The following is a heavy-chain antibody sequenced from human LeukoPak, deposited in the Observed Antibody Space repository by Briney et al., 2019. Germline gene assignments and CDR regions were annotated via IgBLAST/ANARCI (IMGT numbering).Heavy chain of an antibody. D-gene: IGHD3-3*01. CDR2: ISSSSSYI. CDR1: GFTFSTYA. Sequence: PGGSLRLSCAASGFTFSTYAMSWVRQAPGKGLEWVSSISSSSSYIYYADSVKGRFTVSRDNAKNSLYLQMNSLRAEDTAVYYCARESHRYYDIWSGYSGTWGQGTLVTVSS. CDR3: ARESHRYYDIWSGYSGT. V-gene: IGHV3-21*04. J-gene: IGHJ5*02.